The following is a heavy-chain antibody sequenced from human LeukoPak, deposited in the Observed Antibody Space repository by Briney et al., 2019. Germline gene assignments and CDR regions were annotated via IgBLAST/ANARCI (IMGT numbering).Heavy chain of an antibody. CDR3: AKSLQGGFGELFGYYYYGMDV. Sequence: PGGSLRLSCAASGFTFSSYGMHWVRQAPGKGLEWVAFIRYDGSNKYYADSVKGRFTISRDNSKNTLYLQMNGLRAEDTAVYYCAKSLQGGFGELFGYYYYGMDVWGQGTTVTVSS. J-gene: IGHJ6*02. CDR2: IRYDGSNK. V-gene: IGHV3-30*02. CDR1: GFTFSSYG. D-gene: IGHD3-10*01.